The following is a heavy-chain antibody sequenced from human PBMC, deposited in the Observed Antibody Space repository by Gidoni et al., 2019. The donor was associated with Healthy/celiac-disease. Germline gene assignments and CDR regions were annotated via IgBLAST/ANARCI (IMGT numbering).Heavy chain of an antibody. V-gene: IGHV3-66*01. D-gene: IGHD3-22*01. CDR2: IYSGGRT. J-gene: IGHJ4*02. Sequence: ELQLVESGGGLVPPGGSRSLSCAASGFTSSSNYMSWVRKAPGKGLEWVAVIYSGGRTYYAESVKGRFTISRDNYKNTLYLQMNSLRDEDTAVYYCAASAPGYYYDSSGYQVDYWGQGTLVTVSS. CDR1: GFTSSSNY. CDR3: AASAPGYYYDSSGYQVDY.